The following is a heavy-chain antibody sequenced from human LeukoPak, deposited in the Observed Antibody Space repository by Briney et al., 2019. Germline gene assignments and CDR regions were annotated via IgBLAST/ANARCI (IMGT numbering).Heavy chain of an antibody. Sequence: ASVKVSCKASGGTFSNYAVSWVRQAPGQGLEWMGWINPNSGGTNYAQKFQGWVTMTRDTSISTAYMELSRLRSDDTAVYYCARASGTFYYFDYWGQGTLVTVSS. CDR2: INPNSGGT. V-gene: IGHV1-2*04. CDR1: GGTFSNYA. J-gene: IGHJ4*02. CDR3: ARASGTFYYFDY. D-gene: IGHD1-1*01.